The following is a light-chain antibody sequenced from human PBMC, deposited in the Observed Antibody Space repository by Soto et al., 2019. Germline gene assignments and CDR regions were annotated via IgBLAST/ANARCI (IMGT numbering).Light chain of an antibody. J-gene: IGKJ5*01. CDR1: QSVSSSY. CDR3: QLYGISPH. V-gene: IGKV3-20*01. CDR2: GAS. Sequence: IVLTQSPGTLSLSPWERATLSCRASQSVSSSYLAWYQQKPGQAPRLLIYGASSRATGIPDRFSGSASGTDFTLTINRLEPEDFAVYYCQLYGISPHFGQGTRLEIK.